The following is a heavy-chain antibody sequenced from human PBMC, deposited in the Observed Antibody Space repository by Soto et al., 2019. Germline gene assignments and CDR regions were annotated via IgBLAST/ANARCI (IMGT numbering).Heavy chain of an antibody. D-gene: IGHD6-6*01. CDR1: GGSFSGYY. J-gene: IGHJ4*02. CDR3: ARTSRFDY. Sequence: QVQLQQWGAGLLKPSETLSLTCAVYGGSFSGYYWSWVRQPPGKGLEWIGEINHSGSTNYNPSLKSRLTISVDTPKNQCSLKLSSVTAADTAVYYCARTSRFDYWGQGTLVTVSS. CDR2: INHSGST. V-gene: IGHV4-34*01.